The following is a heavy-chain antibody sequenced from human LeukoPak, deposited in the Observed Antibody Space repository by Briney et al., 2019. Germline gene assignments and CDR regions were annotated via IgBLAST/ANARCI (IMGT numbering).Heavy chain of an antibody. Sequence: SETLSLTCTVSGGSISSYYWSWIRQPPGEGLEWIGYIYYSGSTNYNPSLKSRVTISVDTSKNQFSLKLSSVTAADTAVYYCARQGIAAAGFYGMDVWGQGTTVTVSS. CDR3: ARQGIAAAGFYGMDV. V-gene: IGHV4-59*08. D-gene: IGHD6-13*01. CDR2: IYYSGST. J-gene: IGHJ6*02. CDR1: GGSISSYY.